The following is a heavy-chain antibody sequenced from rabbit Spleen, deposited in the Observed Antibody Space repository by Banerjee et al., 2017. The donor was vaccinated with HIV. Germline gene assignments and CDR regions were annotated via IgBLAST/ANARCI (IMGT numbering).Heavy chain of an antibody. Sequence: QQQLEESGGGLVKPGGNLTLTCTASGFSFSSSYWICWVRQAPGKGLEWIACIYGGGSDITYYASWAKGRFTISKTSSTTVTLQMTSLTAADTATYFCARMNNGGSYAMDLWGPGTLVTVS. J-gene: IGHJ4*01. CDR2: IYGGGSDIT. CDR1: GFSFSSSYW. CDR3: ARMNNGGSYAMDL. D-gene: IGHD8-1*01. V-gene: IGHV1S45*01.